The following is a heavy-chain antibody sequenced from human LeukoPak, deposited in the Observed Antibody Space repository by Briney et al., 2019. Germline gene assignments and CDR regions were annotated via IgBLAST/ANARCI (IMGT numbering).Heavy chain of an antibody. CDR3: ARETPLYSPGAFDI. CDR1: GFTFSSYA. CDR2: ISYDGSNK. J-gene: IGHJ3*02. D-gene: IGHD6-13*01. Sequence: PGRSLRLSCAASGFTFSSYAMHWVRQAPGKGLEWVAVISYDGSNKYYADSVKGRFTISRDNSKNTLYLQMNSLRAEDTAVYYCARETPLYSPGAFDIWGQGTMVTVSS. V-gene: IGHV3-30-3*01.